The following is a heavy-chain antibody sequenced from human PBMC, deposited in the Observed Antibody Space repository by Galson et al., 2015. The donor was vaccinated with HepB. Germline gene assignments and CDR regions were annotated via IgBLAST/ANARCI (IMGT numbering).Heavy chain of an antibody. CDR2: ISWNSGSI. CDR1: GFTFDDYA. D-gene: IGHD6-19*01. J-gene: IGHJ4*02. CDR3: VKSPYSSAWYWFDY. Sequence: SLRLSCAASGFTFDDYAMHWVRQAPGRGLEWVSGISWNSGSIGYADSVKGRFTISRDNAKNSLYLQMNSLRAEDTALYYCVKSPYSSAWYWFDYWGQGTLVTVSS. V-gene: IGHV3-9*01.